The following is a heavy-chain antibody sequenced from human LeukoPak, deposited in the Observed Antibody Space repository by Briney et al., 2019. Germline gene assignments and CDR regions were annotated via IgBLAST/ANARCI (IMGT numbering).Heavy chain of an antibody. CDR2: INPNSGGT. CDR3: ARVEAVVAAISGYYYYYMDV. J-gene: IGHJ6*03. CDR1: GYSFTSFG. V-gene: IGHV1-2*02. D-gene: IGHD2-15*01. Sequence: ASVKVSCKASGYSFTSFGMNWVRQAPGQGLEWMGWINPNSGGTNYAQKFQGRVTMTRDTSISTAYMELSRLRSDDTAVYYCARVEAVVAAISGYYYYYMDVWGKGTTVTVSS.